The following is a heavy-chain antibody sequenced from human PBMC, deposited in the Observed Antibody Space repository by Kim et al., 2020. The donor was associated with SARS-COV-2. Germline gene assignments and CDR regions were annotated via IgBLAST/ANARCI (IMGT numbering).Heavy chain of an antibody. CDR3: ARAVRFLEWLEVYYYYGMDV. Sequence: SVKVSCKASGGTFSSYAISWVRQAPGQGLEWMGGIIPIFGTANYAQKFQGRVTITADESTSTAYMELSSLRSEDTAVYYCARAVRFLEWLEVYYYYGMDVWGQGTRVTVSS. V-gene: IGHV1-69*13. J-gene: IGHJ6*02. D-gene: IGHD3-3*01. CDR1: GGTFSSYA. CDR2: IIPIFGTA.